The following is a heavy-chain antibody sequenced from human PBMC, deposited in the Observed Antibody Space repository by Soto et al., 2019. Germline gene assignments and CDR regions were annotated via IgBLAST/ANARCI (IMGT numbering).Heavy chain of an antibody. CDR2: IHYSGSS. CDR1: GGSISSYY. Sequence: PSETLSLTCTVSGGSISSYYWSWIRQPPGKGLEWIGYIHYSGSSNYNPSLKSRLTISIDTSKNQFSLKLRSVTAADTAVYYCARHIVNTLDAFDMWGQGTMVTVSS. D-gene: IGHD1-26*01. V-gene: IGHV4-59*08. J-gene: IGHJ3*02. CDR3: ARHIVNTLDAFDM.